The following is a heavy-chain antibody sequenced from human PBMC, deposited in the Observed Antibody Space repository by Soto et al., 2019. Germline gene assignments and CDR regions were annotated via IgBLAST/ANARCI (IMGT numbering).Heavy chain of an antibody. J-gene: IGHJ4*02. D-gene: IGHD2-8*02. CDR2: TSYSGTT. CDR1: CASINNYY. V-gene: IGHV4-59*01. CDR3: ARETGGTHPRYFDF. Sequence: PSETLSLTCTVSCASINNYYWSWIRQPPGKGLEWIAYTSYSGTTNYNPSLKSRVTISIDSSKNQLSLKLSSVTAADTAVFYCARETGGTHPRYFDFWGQGTLVTVSS.